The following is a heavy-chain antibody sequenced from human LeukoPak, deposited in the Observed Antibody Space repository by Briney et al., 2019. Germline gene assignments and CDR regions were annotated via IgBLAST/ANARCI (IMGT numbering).Heavy chain of an antibody. CDR2: IYYSGST. V-gene: IGHV4-59*01. CDR3: ARAAEVGDYYYYYMDV. J-gene: IGHJ6*03. D-gene: IGHD3-16*01. Sequence: PSETLSLTCTVPGGSISSYYWSWIRQPPGKGLEWIGYIYYSGSTNYNPSLKSRVTISVDTSKNQFSLKLSSVTAADTAVYYCARAAEVGDYYYYYMDVWGKGTTVTVSS. CDR1: GGSISSYY.